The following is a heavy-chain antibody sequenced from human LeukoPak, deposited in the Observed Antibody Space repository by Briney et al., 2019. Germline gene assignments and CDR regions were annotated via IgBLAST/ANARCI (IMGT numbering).Heavy chain of an antibody. D-gene: IGHD3-10*01. CDR2: ISYDGSNT. CDR3: AKPYYYGSRSYMDY. J-gene: IGHJ4*02. CDR1: GYTFSSHG. Sequence: GGSLRLSCAVSGYTFSSHGMHWVRQAPGKGLEWVAVISYDGSNTYYADSVKGRFTISRDNSKNMLYLQMNSLRAEDTAVYYCAKPYYYGSRSYMDYWGQGTLVTVSS. V-gene: IGHV3-30*18.